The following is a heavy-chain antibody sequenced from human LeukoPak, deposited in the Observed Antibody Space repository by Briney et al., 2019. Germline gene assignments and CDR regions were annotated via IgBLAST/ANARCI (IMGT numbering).Heavy chain of an antibody. CDR3: ARDRGYGDYSDY. CDR2: ISYSGST. Sequence: SETLSLTCTVSGGSISSYYWSWIRQPPGKGLEWIGFISYSGSTYYNPSLKSRVTISVDTSKNQFSLKLSSVTAADTAVYYCARDRGYGDYSDYWGQGTLVTVSS. J-gene: IGHJ4*02. D-gene: IGHD4-17*01. V-gene: IGHV4-59*12. CDR1: GGSISSYY.